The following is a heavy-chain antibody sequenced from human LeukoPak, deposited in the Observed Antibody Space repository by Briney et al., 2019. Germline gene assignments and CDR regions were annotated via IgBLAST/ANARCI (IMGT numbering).Heavy chain of an antibody. CDR1: GYTFTSYD. Sequence: ASVTVSCKASGYTFTSYDINWVRQATGQGLEWMGWMNPNSGNTGYAQKFQGRVTMTRNTSISTAYMELSSLRSEDTAVYYCASALGYCSGGSCYSESWGQGTLVTVSS. J-gene: IGHJ5*02. V-gene: IGHV1-8*01. CDR3: ASALGYCSGGSCYSES. D-gene: IGHD2-15*01. CDR2: MNPNSGNT.